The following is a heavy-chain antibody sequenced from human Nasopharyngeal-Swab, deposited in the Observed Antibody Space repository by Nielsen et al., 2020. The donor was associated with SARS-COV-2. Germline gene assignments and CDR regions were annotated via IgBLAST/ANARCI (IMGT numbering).Heavy chain of an antibody. CDR3: ARTDYYGSGSPEY. J-gene: IGHJ4*02. V-gene: IGHV4-39*01. D-gene: IGHD3-10*01. CDR1: GGSISSSSYY. Sequence: SETLSLTCTVSGGSISSSSYYWGWIRQPPGKGLEWIGSIYYSGSTYYNPSLKSRVTISVDTSKNQFSLKLSSVTAADTAVYYCARTDYYGSGSPEYWGQGTLVTVSS. CDR2: IYYSGST.